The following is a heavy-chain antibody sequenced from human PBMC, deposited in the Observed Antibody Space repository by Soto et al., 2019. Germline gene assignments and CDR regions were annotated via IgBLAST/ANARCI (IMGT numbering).Heavy chain of an antibody. CDR1: GFSLSTSGLG. J-gene: IGHJ4*02. CDR2: IYWNDDK. CDR3: AHTVSPRIADF. Sequence: QITLKESGPTLVKPTQTLTLTCTFSGFSLSTSGLGVAWIRQPPGKALEWLALIYWNDDKRYSPSLKNRLTITKDTSKSQVVLTMTNMDPVDTATYYCAHTVSPRIADFWGQGTLVTVSS. V-gene: IGHV2-5*01.